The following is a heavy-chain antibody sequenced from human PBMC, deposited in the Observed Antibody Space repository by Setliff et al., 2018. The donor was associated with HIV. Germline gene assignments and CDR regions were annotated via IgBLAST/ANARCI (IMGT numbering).Heavy chain of an antibody. J-gene: IGHJ6*03. CDR2: ISYDGNNK. V-gene: IGHV3-30*18. CDR3: AKHAYSDYPYYFYYMDV. CDR1: GFPLRGFG. D-gene: IGHD4-17*01. Sequence: PGGSLRLSCAASGFPLRGFGMHWVRQAPGKGLEWVAVISYDGNNKYYADSVKGRFTTSKDFSTNTMFLQMNSLRVEDTAVYYCAKHAYSDYPYYFYYMDVWGKGTTVTVSS.